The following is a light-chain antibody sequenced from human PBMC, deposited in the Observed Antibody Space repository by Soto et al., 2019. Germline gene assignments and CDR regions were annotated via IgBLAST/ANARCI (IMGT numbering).Light chain of an antibody. CDR2: GSS. CDR3: QQYDNSPIT. Sequence: EIVLTQSPGILSLSPGERASLSCGASQSISSSFLAWYQQNPXXAPRLLIYGSSSRATGIPDRFSGTGSETDFTLAISRLEPEDVAVYYCQQYDNSPITFGQGTRLEIK. CDR1: QSISSSF. V-gene: IGKV3-20*01. J-gene: IGKJ5*01.